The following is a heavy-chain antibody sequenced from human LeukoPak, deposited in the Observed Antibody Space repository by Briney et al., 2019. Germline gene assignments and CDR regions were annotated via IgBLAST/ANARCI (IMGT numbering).Heavy chain of an antibody. Sequence: ASVKVSCKASGYTFTVYDINWVRQTPGQGLEWMGWMNPNSGNTGYAQRFQGRLTFTRSTSISTAYMELSGLRSEDTAVYYCEIYTGYDSFWGQGTLVTVSS. V-gene: IGHV1-8*03. CDR1: GYTFTVYD. J-gene: IGHJ4*02. D-gene: IGHD5-12*01. CDR3: EIYTGYDSF. CDR2: MNPNSGNT.